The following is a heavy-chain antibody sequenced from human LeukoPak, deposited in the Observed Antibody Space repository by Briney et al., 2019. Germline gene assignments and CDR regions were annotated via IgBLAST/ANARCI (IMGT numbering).Heavy chain of an antibody. J-gene: IGHJ5*02. CDR2: ISAYNGNT. CDR3: ARDRDGAESWFDP. D-gene: IGHD3-10*01. V-gene: IGHV1-18*01. Sequence: EASVKVSCKASGYTFTSYGISWVRQAPGQGLEWMGWISAYNGNTNYAQKPQGRVTMTTVTSTSTAYMELSSLRSEDTAVYYCARDRDGAESWFDPWGQGTLVTVSS. CDR1: GYTFTSYG.